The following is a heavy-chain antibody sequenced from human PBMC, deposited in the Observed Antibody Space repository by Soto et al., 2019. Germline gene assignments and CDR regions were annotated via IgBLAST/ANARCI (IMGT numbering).Heavy chain of an antibody. CDR3: GLYDALFFDF. CDR2: ITNSAYT. J-gene: IGHJ4*02. Sequence: GWSLRLSCAASGFTFSTFNMNWVRQAPGKGLEWVSSITNSAYTSYADSVKGRFTISRDNAKNSLYLQMNSLRAEDTAVYYCGLYDALFFDFWGQGALVTVSS. CDR1: GFTFSTFN. D-gene: IGHD2-8*01. V-gene: IGHV3-21*01.